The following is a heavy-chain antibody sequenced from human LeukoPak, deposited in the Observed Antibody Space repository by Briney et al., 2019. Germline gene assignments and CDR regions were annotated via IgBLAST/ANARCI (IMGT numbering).Heavy chain of an antibody. J-gene: IGHJ4*02. CDR3: ARRGIGRIQLWSWDY. Sequence: ASVKVSCKASGGTFSSYAISWVRQAPGQGLEWMGWISAYNGNTNYAQKLQGRVTMTTDTSTSTAYTELRSLRSDDTAVYYCARRGIGRIQLWSWDYWGQGTLVTVSS. CDR1: GGTFSSYA. D-gene: IGHD5-18*01. V-gene: IGHV1-18*01. CDR2: ISAYNGNT.